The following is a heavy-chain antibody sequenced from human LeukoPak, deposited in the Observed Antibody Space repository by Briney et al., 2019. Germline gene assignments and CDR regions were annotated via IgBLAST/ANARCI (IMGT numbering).Heavy chain of an antibody. J-gene: IGHJ3*02. Sequence: GGSLRLSCAASGFTVSSTHMSWVRQAPGKGLEWVSLFYSGGSTYYADSVKGRFTISRDNSKNTLFLQMNSLRAEDTAIYYCAGGHDSSGYFDAFDIWGQGTMVTVSS. CDR3: AGGHDSSGYFDAFDI. V-gene: IGHV3-53*01. D-gene: IGHD3-22*01. CDR1: GFTVSSTH. CDR2: FYSGGST.